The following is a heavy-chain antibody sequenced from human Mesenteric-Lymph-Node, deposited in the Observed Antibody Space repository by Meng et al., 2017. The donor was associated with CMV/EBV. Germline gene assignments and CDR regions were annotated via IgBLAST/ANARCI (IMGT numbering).Heavy chain of an antibody. CDR1: GYTFTSYG. Sequence: ASVKVSCKASGYTFTSYGISWVRQAPGQGLEWMGWISAYNGNTNYAQKLQGRVTMTTDTSTSTAYMELRSLRSDDTAVYYCARDYDFWSGYLPVSDDHYYGLDVWGQGTTVTVSS. J-gene: IGHJ6*02. D-gene: IGHD3-3*01. CDR2: ISAYNGNT. CDR3: ARDYDFWSGYLPVSDDHYYGLDV. V-gene: IGHV1-18*01.